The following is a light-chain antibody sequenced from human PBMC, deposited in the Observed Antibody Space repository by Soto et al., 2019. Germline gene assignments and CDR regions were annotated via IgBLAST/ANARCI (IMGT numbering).Light chain of an antibody. CDR1: QSVSSSY. Sequence: EIVLTQSPGTLSLSPGERAPLSCRASQSVSSSYLAWYQQKPGQAPRLLLYGASSRATGIPDRFSGSGSGTDFTLTISILEPEDFAVYYCQQYGSSPWTFGQGTKVEIK. J-gene: IGKJ1*01. CDR3: QQYGSSPWT. V-gene: IGKV3-20*01. CDR2: GAS.